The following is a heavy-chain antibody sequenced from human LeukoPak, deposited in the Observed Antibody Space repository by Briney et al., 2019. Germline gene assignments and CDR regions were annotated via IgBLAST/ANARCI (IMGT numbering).Heavy chain of an antibody. CDR1: GGSFSGYY. CDR2: INHSGST. Sequence: SETLSLTCAVYGGSFSGYYWSWIRQPPGKGLEWIGEINHSGSTNYNPSLKSRVTISVDTSKNQFSLKLSSVTAADTAVYYCARRTRTNWNWFDPWGQGTLVTVSS. V-gene: IGHV4-34*01. D-gene: IGHD1-1*01. CDR3: ARRTRTNWNWFDP. J-gene: IGHJ5*02.